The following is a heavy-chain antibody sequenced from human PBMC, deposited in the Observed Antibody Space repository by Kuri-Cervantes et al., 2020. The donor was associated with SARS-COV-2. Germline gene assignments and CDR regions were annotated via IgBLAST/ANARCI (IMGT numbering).Heavy chain of an antibody. D-gene: IGHD3-16*02. V-gene: IGHV4-38-2*01. CDR2: IYHSGST. J-gene: IGHJ4*02. CDR1: GYSISSGYY. CDR3: ARRAPGAYDYVWGSYRPTTYDY. Sequence: SETLSLTCAVSGYSISSGYYWGWIRQPPGEGPEWIGSIYHSGSTYYNPSLKSRVTISVDTSKNQFSLKLSSVTAADTAVYYCARRAPGAYDYVWGSYRPTTYDYWGQGTLVTVSS.